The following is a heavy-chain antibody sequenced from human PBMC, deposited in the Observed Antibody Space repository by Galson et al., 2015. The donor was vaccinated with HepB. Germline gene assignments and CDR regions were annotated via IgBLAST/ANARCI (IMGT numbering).Heavy chain of an antibody. D-gene: IGHD3-22*01. CDR1: GGSISSYY. J-gene: IGHJ4*02. CDR3: ARDLWGYYYFDY. CDR2: IYYSGSA. V-gene: IGHV4-59*01. Sequence: LSLTCTVSGGSISSYYWSWIRQPPGKGLEWIGYIYYSGSANYNPSLKGRVTISVDTSKNQFSLKLSSVTAADTAVYYCARDLWGYYYFDYWGQGTLVTVSS.